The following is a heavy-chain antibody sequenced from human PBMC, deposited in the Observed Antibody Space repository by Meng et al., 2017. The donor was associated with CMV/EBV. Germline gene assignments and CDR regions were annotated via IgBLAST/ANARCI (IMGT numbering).Heavy chain of an antibody. CDR1: GFTFSSYA. CDR2: ISYDRSNK. V-gene: IGHV3-30-3*01. J-gene: IGHJ3*02. Sequence: GESLKISRAASGFTFSSYAMHLVRQAPGKGLERVAVISYDRSNKYYAESVKGRFTISRDNSKNTLYLQMNSLRAEDTAVYYCARDGTSDAFDIWGQGTMVTVSS. CDR3: ARDGTSDAFDI. D-gene: IGHD1-1*01.